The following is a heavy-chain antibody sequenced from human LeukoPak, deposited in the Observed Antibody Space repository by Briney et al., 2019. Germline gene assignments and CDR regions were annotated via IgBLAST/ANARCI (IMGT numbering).Heavy chain of an antibody. V-gene: IGHV3-23*01. CDR2: VSGSGDST. CDR3: AKDARYIYGYVY. CDR1: GFTFSNYA. J-gene: IGHJ4*02. D-gene: IGHD5-18*01. Sequence: GGSLTLSCSTSGFTFSNYAMTWVRQAPGMGLEWVSLVSGSGDSTYYADSVKGRFTISRDNSKNMLYLQMNSLRAEDTAIYYCAKDARYIYGYVYWGKGTLATVSS.